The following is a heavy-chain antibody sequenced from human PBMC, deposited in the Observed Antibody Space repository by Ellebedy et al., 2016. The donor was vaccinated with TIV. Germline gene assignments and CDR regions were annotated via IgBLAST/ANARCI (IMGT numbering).Heavy chain of an antibody. CDR1: GFTFDDYA. J-gene: IGHJ5*02. CDR2: ISWNSGSI. D-gene: IGHD1-26*01. Sequence: SLKISXAASGFTFDDYAMHWVRQAPGKGLEWVSGISWNSGSIGYADSVKGRFTISRDNAKNSLYLQMNSLRAEDTAVYYCARDHIVGATDWFDPWGQGTLVTVSS. CDR3: ARDHIVGATDWFDP. V-gene: IGHV3-9*01.